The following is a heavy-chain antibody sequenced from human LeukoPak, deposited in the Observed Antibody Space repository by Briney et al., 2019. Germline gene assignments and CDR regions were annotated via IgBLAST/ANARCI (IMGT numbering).Heavy chain of an antibody. CDR1: GFTFSSYG. CDR3: AKAPYVDTAMVDY. V-gene: IGHV3-30*18. J-gene: IGHJ4*02. D-gene: IGHD5-18*01. CDR2: TSYDGSNK. Sequence: GRSLILSCAASGFTFSSYGMHWVRQAPGKGLEWVAVTSYDGSNKYYADSVKGRFTISRDNSKNTLYLQMNSLRAEDTAVYYCAKAPYVDTAMVDYWGQGTLVTVSS.